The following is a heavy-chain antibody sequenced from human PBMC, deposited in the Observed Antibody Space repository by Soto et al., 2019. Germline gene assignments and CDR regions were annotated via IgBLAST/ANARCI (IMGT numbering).Heavy chain of an antibody. Sequence: GESLKISCKGSGYSFTSYWIGWVRQMPGKGLEWMGIIYPGDSDTRYSPSFQGQVTISADKSISTAYLQWSSLKASDTAMYYCARLDCRSTSCLSNYYYGMDVWGQGTTVTVSS. CDR1: GYSFTSYW. J-gene: IGHJ6*02. D-gene: IGHD2-2*01. CDR2: IYPGDSDT. CDR3: ARLDCRSTSCLSNYYYGMDV. V-gene: IGHV5-51*01.